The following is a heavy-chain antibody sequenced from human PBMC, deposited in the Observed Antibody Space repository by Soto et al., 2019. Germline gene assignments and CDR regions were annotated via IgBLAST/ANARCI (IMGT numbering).Heavy chain of an antibody. J-gene: IGHJ2*01. CDR3: ARHRAAGSYWYFDL. CDR1: GGSISSSSYY. CDR2: IYYSGST. D-gene: IGHD6-13*01. V-gene: IGHV4-39*01. Sequence: QLQLQESGPGLVKPSETLSLTCTVSGGSISSSSYYWGWIRQPPGKGLEWIGSIYYSGSTYYNPSLKSRVTISVDTSKNQFSLKLSSVTAADTAVYYCARHRAAGSYWYFDLWGRGTLVTVSS.